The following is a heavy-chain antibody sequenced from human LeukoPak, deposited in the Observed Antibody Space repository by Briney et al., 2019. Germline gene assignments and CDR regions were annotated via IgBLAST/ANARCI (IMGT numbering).Heavy chain of an antibody. J-gene: IGHJ6*02. D-gene: IGHD3-9*01. Sequence: PGGSLRLSCAVSGFTFSSYAMSWVRQAPGKGLEWVSYISSSGSTIYYADSVKGRFTISRDNAKNSLYLQMNSLRAEDTAVYYCARDRYFDWDYYGMDVWGQGTTVTVSS. V-gene: IGHV3-48*04. CDR3: ARDRYFDWDYYGMDV. CDR2: ISSSGSTI. CDR1: GFTFSSYA.